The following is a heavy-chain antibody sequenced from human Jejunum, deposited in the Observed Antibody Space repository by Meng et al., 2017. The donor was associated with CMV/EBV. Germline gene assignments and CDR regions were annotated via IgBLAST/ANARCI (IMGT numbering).Heavy chain of an antibody. V-gene: IGHV1-18*01. Sequence: QVPRGQSGAGVKKPGAPVKVSCRASGYTFSTYGITWVRQAPGQGLEWMGWISVDNGNTNYAQKFQGRVTMTTHTSTSTAYMELTGLRSDDTAVYYCARVSNTCLECWFDPWGQGTLVTVSS. D-gene: IGHD3-3*01. CDR2: ISVDNGNT. CDR3: ARVSNTCLECWFDP. CDR1: GYTFSTYG. J-gene: IGHJ5*02.